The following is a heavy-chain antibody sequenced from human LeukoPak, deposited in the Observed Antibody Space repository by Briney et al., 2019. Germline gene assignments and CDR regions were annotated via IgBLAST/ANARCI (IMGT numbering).Heavy chain of an antibody. D-gene: IGHD5-18*01. Sequence: SETLSLTCTVSGGSISSSSYYWGWIRQPPGKGLEWIGSIYYSGSTYYNPSLKGRVTISVDTSKNQFSLKLSSVTAADTAVYYCARHIRPGYSYGLFDYWGQGTLVTVSS. CDR1: GGSISSSSYY. CDR3: ARHIRPGYSYGLFDY. V-gene: IGHV4-39*01. CDR2: IYYSGST. J-gene: IGHJ4*02.